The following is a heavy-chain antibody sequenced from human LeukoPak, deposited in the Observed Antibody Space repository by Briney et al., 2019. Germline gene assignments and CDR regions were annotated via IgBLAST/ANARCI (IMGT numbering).Heavy chain of an antibody. CDR3: ARDGPGIAVAGIDY. Sequence: ASVKVSCKASGYTFTSYYMHWVRQAPGQGLEWMGIINPSGSTSYAQKFQGRVTMTRDMSTSTVYMELSSLRSEDTAVYYCARDGPGIAVAGIDYWGQGTLVTVSS. CDR1: GYTFTSYY. CDR2: INPSGST. J-gene: IGHJ4*02. D-gene: IGHD6-19*01. V-gene: IGHV1-46*01.